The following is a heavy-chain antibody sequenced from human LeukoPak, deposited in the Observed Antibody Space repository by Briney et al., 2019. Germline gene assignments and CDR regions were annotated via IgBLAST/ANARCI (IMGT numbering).Heavy chain of an antibody. V-gene: IGHV4-59*08. CDR3: VRNVPGGFHP. CDR1: GVSISNSY. J-gene: IGHJ5*02. CDR2: IYSSGAT. D-gene: IGHD3-10*02. Sequence: SETLSLTCTVSGVSISNSYWSWIRQPPGKGLEWIGYIYSSGATEYNPSLESRVTISVDTSKNQFSLKLSSVTAADTAVYYCVRNVPGGFHPWGQGTLVTVSS.